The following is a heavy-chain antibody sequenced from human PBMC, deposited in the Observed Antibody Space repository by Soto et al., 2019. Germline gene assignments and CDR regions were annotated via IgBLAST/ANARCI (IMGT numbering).Heavy chain of an antibody. Sequence: EVQLVESGGGLVQPGGSLRLSCAASGFTFSSYWMTWARQAPGKGLEWVASMNRDGSEKRYVDSVEGRFTISRDNAKNSLFLQMNSLSRGDTAVYYCGRDAGRRFDYWGQGSLVTVSS. CDR2: MNRDGSEK. V-gene: IGHV3-7*01. D-gene: IGHD6-13*01. CDR3: GRDAGRRFDY. J-gene: IGHJ4*02. CDR1: GFTFSSYW.